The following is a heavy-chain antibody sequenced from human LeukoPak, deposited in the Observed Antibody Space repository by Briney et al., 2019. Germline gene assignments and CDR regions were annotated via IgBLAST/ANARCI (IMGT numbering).Heavy chain of an antibody. V-gene: IGHV3-53*01. J-gene: IGHJ4*02. CDR3: ARRPPTNWGLDY. CDR2: IYSGGST. D-gene: IGHD7-27*01. CDR1: GFSVSGSY. Sequence: GGSLRLSCAASGFSVSGSYMSWVRQAPGKGLEWVSVIYSGGSTYYAASVKGRFTISRDNSKNTLYLQMNSLRAEDTAVYYCARRPPTNWGLDYWGQGTLVTVSS.